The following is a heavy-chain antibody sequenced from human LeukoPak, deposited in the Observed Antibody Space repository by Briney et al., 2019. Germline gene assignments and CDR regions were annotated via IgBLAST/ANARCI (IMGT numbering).Heavy chain of an antibody. D-gene: IGHD2-2*01. V-gene: IGHV4-59*11. J-gene: IGHJ4*02. Sequence: SETLSLTCSVSGGSLSSHYWSWIRQPPGKGLELIGHIHDTGSTFYNPSLRGRVTISLDTSNNQFSLKLTSMTTADTAVYYCARFSSGCSTSSCYLTYWGQGTLVTVS. CDR2: IHDTGST. CDR1: GGSLSSHY. CDR3: ARFSSGCSTSSCYLTY.